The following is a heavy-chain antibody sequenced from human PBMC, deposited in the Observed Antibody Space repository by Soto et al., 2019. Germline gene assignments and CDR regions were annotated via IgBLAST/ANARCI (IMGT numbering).Heavy chain of an antibody. V-gene: IGHV1-69*02. CDR1: GGTFSSYT. CDR3: ARGAIWMTMGD. Sequence: QVQLVQSGAEVKKPGSSVKVSCKASGGTFSSYTISWVRQAPGQGLEWMGRIIPILGIANYAQKFRGRVTITADKSTSTAYMELSSLRSEDTAVYYCARGAIWMTMGDWGQGTLVTGSS. D-gene: IGHD1-26*01. CDR2: IIPILGIA. J-gene: IGHJ4*02.